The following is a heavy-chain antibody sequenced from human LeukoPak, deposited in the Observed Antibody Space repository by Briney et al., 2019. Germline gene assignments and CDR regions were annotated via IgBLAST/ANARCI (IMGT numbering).Heavy chain of an antibody. CDR2: ISSDGSKK. V-gene: IGHV3-30-3*01. Sequence: GGSLRLSCAASGFTFSSYSVHWVRQAPGKGLEWVAIISSDGSKKYYADSVKGRFTISRDNVKNSLYLQMNSLRDDDTAVYYCARDLISGHYTFDYWGQGTLVTVSS. CDR3: ARDLISGHYTFDY. J-gene: IGHJ4*02. CDR1: GFTFSSYS. D-gene: IGHD1-26*01.